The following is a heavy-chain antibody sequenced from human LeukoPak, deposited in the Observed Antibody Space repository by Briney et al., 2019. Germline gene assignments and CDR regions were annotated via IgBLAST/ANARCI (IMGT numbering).Heavy chain of an antibody. V-gene: IGHV3-23*01. CDR3: AKRVPYSSSSVYFDY. D-gene: IGHD6-6*01. CDR2: ISDSGSDT. J-gene: IGHJ4*02. Sequence: GGALRVSCAVAGITFSSYGMSWVRQGSGKGQEWVSAISDSGSDTYYADSVKGRFTTSTDNSKNTLYLRMNSLRADDTAVYYCAKRVPYSSSSVYFDYWGQGTLVTVSS. CDR1: GITFSSYG.